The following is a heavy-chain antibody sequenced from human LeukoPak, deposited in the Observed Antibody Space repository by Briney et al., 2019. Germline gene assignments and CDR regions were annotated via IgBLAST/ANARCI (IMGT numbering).Heavy chain of an antibody. Sequence: GRSLRLSCAASGFTFDNYAIHWVRQAPGKGLEWVSGISWNSGTIGYADSVKGRFTISRDNAKNSLYLQMNSLRAEDTALYYCAKDESTSSGWYYFDFWGQGTLVTVSS. D-gene: IGHD6-19*01. CDR2: ISWNSGTI. CDR3: AKDESTSSGWYYFDF. V-gene: IGHV3-9*01. J-gene: IGHJ4*02. CDR1: GFTFDNYA.